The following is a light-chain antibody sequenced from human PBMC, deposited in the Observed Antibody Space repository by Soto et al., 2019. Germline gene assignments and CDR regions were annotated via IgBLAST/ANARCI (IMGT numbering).Light chain of an antibody. Sequence: EIVLTQSPDTLSLSPGERSTLSCRASQSVRSYLAWYQQKPGQAPRLLIYDASNRATGIPARLSGSGSGTEFTLTISSLEPEDFAVYHCQQRSNWITFGQGTRLEI. V-gene: IGKV3-11*01. J-gene: IGKJ5*01. CDR1: QSVRSY. CDR3: QQRSNWIT. CDR2: DAS.